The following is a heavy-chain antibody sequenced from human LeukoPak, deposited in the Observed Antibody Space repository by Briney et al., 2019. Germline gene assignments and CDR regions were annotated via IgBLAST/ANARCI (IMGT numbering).Heavy chain of an antibody. D-gene: IGHD6-13*01. J-gene: IGHJ6*03. V-gene: IGHV1-46*01. Sequence: GASVKVSCKASGYTFTSYYMHWVRQAPGQGLEWMGIINPSGGSTSYAQKFQGRVTMTRDTSTSTVYMELSSLRSEDTAVYYCARNRLEQQLVLGYYYYYMDVWGKGTTVTVSS. CDR3: ARNRLEQQLVLGYYYYYMDV. CDR1: GYTFTSYY. CDR2: INPSGGST.